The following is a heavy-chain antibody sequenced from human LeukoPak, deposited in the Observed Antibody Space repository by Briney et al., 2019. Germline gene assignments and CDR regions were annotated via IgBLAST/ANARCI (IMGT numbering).Heavy chain of an antibody. CDR2: ISYDGSNK. CDR3: ARDKYSSGWYTSHASRWFDP. D-gene: IGHD6-19*01. J-gene: IGHJ5*02. Sequence: PGGSLRLSCAASGFTFSSYAMHWVRQAPGKGLGWVAVISYDGSNKYYADSVKGRFTISRDNSRNTLYLQMNSLRAEDTAVYYCARDKYSSGWYTSHASRWFDPWGQGTLVTVSS. CDR1: GFTFSSYA. V-gene: IGHV3-30*04.